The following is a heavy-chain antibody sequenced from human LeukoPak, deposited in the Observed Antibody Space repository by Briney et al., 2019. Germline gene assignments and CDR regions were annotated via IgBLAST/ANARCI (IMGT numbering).Heavy chain of an antibody. CDR2: ISSSGSTI. CDR1: GFTFSSYE. CDR3: AELGITMIGGV. V-gene: IGHV3-48*03. D-gene: IGHD3-10*02. J-gene: IGHJ6*04. Sequence: GGSLNLSCAASGFTFSSYEMNWVRQAPGRGLEWVSYISSSGSTIYYADSVKGRFTISRDNAKNSLYLQMNSLRAEDTAVYYCAELGITMIGGVWGKGTTVTISS.